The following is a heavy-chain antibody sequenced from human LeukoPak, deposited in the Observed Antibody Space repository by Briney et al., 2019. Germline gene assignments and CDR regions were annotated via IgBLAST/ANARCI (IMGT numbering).Heavy chain of an antibody. CDR2: INPKSGGT. CDR1: GYTFTDYY. Sequence: LEASVKVSCKASGYTFTDYYIHWVRQAPGQGLEWMGWINPKSGGTNYIQKFQGRVTMTRATSISTVYMELSRLTSDDTAVYYCARSLTPNENEYFQHWGQGTLVTVSS. J-gene: IGHJ1*01. D-gene: IGHD2-15*01. CDR3: ARSLTPNENEYFQH. V-gene: IGHV1-2*02.